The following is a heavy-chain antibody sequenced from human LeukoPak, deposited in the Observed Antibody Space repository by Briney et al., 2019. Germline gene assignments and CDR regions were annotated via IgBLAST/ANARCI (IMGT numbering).Heavy chain of an antibody. D-gene: IGHD3-22*01. V-gene: IGHV3-21*01. J-gene: IGHJ5*02. CDR2: ISSSTSYI. CDR1: GFTFSSYS. CDR3: AKLPRSSGLPSS. Sequence: GGSLRLSCAASGFTFSSYSMNWVRQAPGKGLEWVSSISSSTSYIYYADSVKGRFTISRDNAKNSLYLQMNSLRAEDTALYYCAKLPRSSGLPSSWGQGTLVTVSS.